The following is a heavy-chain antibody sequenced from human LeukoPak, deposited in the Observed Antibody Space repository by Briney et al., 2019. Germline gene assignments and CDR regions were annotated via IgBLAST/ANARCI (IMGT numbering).Heavy chain of an antibody. CDR2: IIPIFGTA. J-gene: IGHJ6*02. CDR3: ARGGPSGSYSLLTYYYYGMDV. CDR1: GGTFSSYA. Sequence: VASVKVSCKASGGTFSSYAISWVRQAPGQGLEWMGGIIPIFGTANYAQKFQGRVTITADESTSTAYMELSSLRSEDTAVYYCARGGPSGSYSLLTYYYYGMDVWGQGTTVTVSS. V-gene: IGHV1-69*13. D-gene: IGHD1-26*01.